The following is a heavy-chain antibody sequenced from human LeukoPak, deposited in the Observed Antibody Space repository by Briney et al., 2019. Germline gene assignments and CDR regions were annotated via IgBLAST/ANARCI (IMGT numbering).Heavy chain of an antibody. J-gene: IGHJ4*02. V-gene: IGHV3-23*01. CDR1: GFTFSAYA. Sequence: PGGSLRLSCTASGFTFSAYAMNWVRQAPGKGLEWLADIGNSDGKPYYADSVKGRFTISRDTSENTLYLQMNSLRAEDTAVYYCAKDKYSQSGDNFDYWGQGTLVTVSS. CDR3: AKDKYSQSGDNFDY. D-gene: IGHD6-6*01. CDR2: IGNSDGKP.